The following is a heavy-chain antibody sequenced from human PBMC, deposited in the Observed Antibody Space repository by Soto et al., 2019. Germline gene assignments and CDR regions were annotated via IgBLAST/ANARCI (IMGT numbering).Heavy chain of an antibody. D-gene: IGHD3-10*01. CDR1: GFTFSSYG. V-gene: IGHV3-33*01. Sequence: QVQLVESGGGVVQPGRSLRLSCAASGFTFSSYGMHWVRQAPGKGLEWVAVIWYDGSNKYYADSVKGRFTISRDNSKNTLYLQMNSRRAEDTAMYYCARDHFSIGRSWGQGTLVTVSS. J-gene: IGHJ4*02. CDR3: ARDHFSIGRS. CDR2: IWYDGSNK.